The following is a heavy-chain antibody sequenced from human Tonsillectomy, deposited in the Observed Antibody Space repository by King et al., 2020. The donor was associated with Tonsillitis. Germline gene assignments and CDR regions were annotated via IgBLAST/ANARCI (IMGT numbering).Heavy chain of an antibody. Sequence: DVQLVESGGGLVQPGGSLRLSCAASGFTVSDNYIGWVRQAPGKGLEWVSVISSGGSTYYADNVKDRFTISREISTNTVYLRMTSLRAEDTAVYYCARDGPQRPLTSPWGQGTLVTVSS. J-gene: IGHJ5*02. V-gene: IGHV3-66*01. CDR2: ISSGGST. CDR3: ARDGPQRPLTSP. CDR1: GFTVSDNY.